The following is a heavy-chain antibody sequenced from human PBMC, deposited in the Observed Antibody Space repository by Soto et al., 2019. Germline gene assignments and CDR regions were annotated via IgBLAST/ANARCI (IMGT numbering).Heavy chain of an antibody. CDR3: ASYRGSRSYYIGDAFDM. D-gene: IGHD3-10*01. J-gene: IGHJ3*02. CDR2: NYYSGSS. CDR1: GGSISSGDYY. Sequence: PSETLSLTCSVSGGSISSGDYYCGWIRQAPGKGLEWIGYNYYSGSSYYNPTFKSRVTISVDTSKNQFSLKLSSVTAADTAVYYCASYRGSRSYYIGDAFDMWVQGTMV. V-gene: IGHV4-30-4*01.